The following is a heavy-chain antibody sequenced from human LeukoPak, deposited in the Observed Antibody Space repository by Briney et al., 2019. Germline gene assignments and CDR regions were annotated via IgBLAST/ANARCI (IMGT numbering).Heavy chain of an antibody. J-gene: IGHJ4*02. CDR3: ARRYSSSWYEGDSFDY. V-gene: IGHV4-59*10. CDR1: GGSFSGYY. Sequence: SETLSLTCAVYGGSFSGYYWSWIRQPAGKGLEWIGRIYTSGSTNYNPSLKSRVTMSVDTSKNQFSLKLSSVTAADTAVYYCARRYSSSWYEGDSFDYWGQGTLVTVSS. D-gene: IGHD6-13*01. CDR2: IYTSGST.